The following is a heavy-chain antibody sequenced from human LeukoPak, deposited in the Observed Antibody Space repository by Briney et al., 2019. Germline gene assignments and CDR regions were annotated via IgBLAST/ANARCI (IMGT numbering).Heavy chain of an antibody. V-gene: IGHV4-61*02. CDR2: IYTTGTT. Sequence: PSETLSLTCTVSGGSINSGSDYWTWIRQPAGKGLEWIGRIYTTGTTTYNPSLESRVTISRDTSNNRLSLKLSSVTAADTAVYYCARGSWDLSRVIPVRNAFHIWGPGTIVTVSS. CDR1: GGSINSGSDY. J-gene: IGHJ3*02. D-gene: IGHD1-26*01. CDR3: ARGSWDLSRVIPVRNAFHI.